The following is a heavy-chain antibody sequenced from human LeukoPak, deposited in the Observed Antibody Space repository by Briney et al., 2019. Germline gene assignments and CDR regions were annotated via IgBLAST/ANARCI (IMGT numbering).Heavy chain of an antibody. V-gene: IGHV1-2*02. CDR3: ARDQGISSYDAFDI. D-gene: IGHD6-6*01. CDR1: GYTFTGYY. J-gene: IGHJ3*02. CDR2: INPNSGGT. Sequence: ASVKVSCKASGYTFTGYYMHWVRQAPGQGLEWMGWINPNSGGTNYAQKFQGRVTMTRDTSISTAYMELSRLTSDDTAVYYCARDQGISSYDAFDIWGQGTMVTVSS.